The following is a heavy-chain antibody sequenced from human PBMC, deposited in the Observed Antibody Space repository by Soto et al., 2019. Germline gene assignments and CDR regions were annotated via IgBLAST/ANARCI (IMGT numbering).Heavy chain of an antibody. Sequence: SETLSLTCTVSGGSISRGGYYWSWIRHHPGKALEWIGYIYHSGTTYYNPSLKSRVTISVDTSKNQFSLKLSSVTAADTAVYYCARGNNWDSSGYYFDNWGQGTLVTVSS. V-gene: IGHV4-31*03. CDR2: IYHSGTT. CDR1: GGSISRGGYY. D-gene: IGHD3-22*01. J-gene: IGHJ4*02. CDR3: ARGNNWDSSGYYFDN.